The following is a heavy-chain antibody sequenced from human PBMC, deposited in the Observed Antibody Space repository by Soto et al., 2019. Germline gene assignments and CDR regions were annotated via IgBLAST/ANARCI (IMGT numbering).Heavy chain of an antibody. Sequence: EEQLVESGGGLVQPGGSLTLSCAASGFTFSKYGMNWVRQAPGKGLEWVAFISSSNSPTYHADSVKGRFTISRDNAKNSLYLQMNSLRAEDTAVYYCARFRFLDFRSAEFIDYWGQGTLVTVSS. CDR2: ISSSNSPT. J-gene: IGHJ4*02. V-gene: IGHV3-48*01. CDR3: ARFRFLDFRSAEFIDY. CDR1: GFTFSKYG. D-gene: IGHD3-3*01.